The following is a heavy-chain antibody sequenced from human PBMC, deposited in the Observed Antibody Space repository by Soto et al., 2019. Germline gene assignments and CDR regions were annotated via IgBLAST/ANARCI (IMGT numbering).Heavy chain of an antibody. J-gene: IGHJ6*02. V-gene: IGHV3-33*01. D-gene: IGHD6-13*01. CDR3: ARDPNSHIAAAGTGLDYGMDV. Sequence: PGGSLRLSCAASGFTFSSYGMHWVRQAPGKGLEWVAVIWYDGSNKYYADSVKGRFTISRDNSKNTLYLQMNSLRAEDTAVYYCARDPNSHIAAAGTGLDYGMDVWGQGTTVTVSS. CDR1: GFTFSSYG. CDR2: IWYDGSNK.